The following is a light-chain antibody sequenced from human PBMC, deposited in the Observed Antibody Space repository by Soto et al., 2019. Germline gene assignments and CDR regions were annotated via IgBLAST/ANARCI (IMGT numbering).Light chain of an antibody. CDR1: QSVSSNY. J-gene: IGKJ1*01. V-gene: IGKV3-20*01. CDR3: QQYGSSPET. CDR2: GAS. Sequence: IGLTQSPGTLALSPGGIASLSCRASQSVSSNYLAWYQQKPGQAPRLLIYGASSRATGIPDRFSGSGSGTDFTLTISRLAPEDFAVYYCQQYGSSPETFGQGTKVDIK.